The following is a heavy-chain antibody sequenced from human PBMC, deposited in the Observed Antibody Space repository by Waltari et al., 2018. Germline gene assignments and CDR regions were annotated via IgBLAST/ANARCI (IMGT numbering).Heavy chain of an antibody. J-gene: IGHJ5*02. Sequence: EVQLVQSGAEVKKPGESLKISCKGSGYSFTSYWIGWVRQMPGKGLEWMGIIYPGDSDTRYSPSFQGQVTISADKSISTAYLQWSSLKASDTAMYYCARTPLRVTGGIGWFDPWGQGTLVTVSS. CDR1: GYSFTSYW. D-gene: IGHD2-21*02. V-gene: IGHV5-51*01. CDR3: ARTPLRVTGGIGWFDP. CDR2: IYPGDSDT.